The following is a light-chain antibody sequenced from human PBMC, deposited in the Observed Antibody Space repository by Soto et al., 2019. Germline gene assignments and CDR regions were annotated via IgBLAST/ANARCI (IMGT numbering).Light chain of an antibody. CDR3: HQYGSSPIT. CDR1: QSVSSGY. CDR2: ATS. J-gene: IGKJ5*01. V-gene: IGKV3-20*01. Sequence: EIVLTQYTGTVSLSARGSATLSCRASQSVSSGYLAWYQQKPGQAPRVLIAATSIRATGIPDRFSGSGSGKDFTLPISRLEPEDFAVYYCHQYGSSPITFGQGTRLEIK.